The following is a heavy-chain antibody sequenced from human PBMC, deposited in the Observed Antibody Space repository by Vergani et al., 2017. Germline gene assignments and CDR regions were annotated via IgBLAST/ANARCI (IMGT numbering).Heavy chain of an antibody. V-gene: IGHV1-2*02. Sequence: QEQLMQSGAEVKKPGDSVKISCEASGDTFTAFFMHWVRQAPGQGLEWMGWINPKTGGINYAQEFQDRVTMTRDTSTSTAYMELRRLTFNDTAVYYCAKIMAVAADERDSWGQGTLVTVSS. D-gene: IGHD2-15*01. CDR1: GDTFTAFF. CDR2: INPKTGGI. CDR3: AKIMAVAADERDS. J-gene: IGHJ4*02.